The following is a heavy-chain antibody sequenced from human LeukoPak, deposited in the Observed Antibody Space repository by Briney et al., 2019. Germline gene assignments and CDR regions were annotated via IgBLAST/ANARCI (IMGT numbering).Heavy chain of an antibody. CDR3: AKSGYCSGGSCYSGNWFDP. CDR2: ITGSGGRT. V-gene: IGHV3-23*01. Sequence: GGSLRLSCAASGFTFSSYAMNWVRQAPGKGLEWVSAITGSGGRTYYADSVKGRFTISRDNSKNTLYLQMNSLRAEDTAVYYCAKSGYCSGGSCYSGNWFDPWGQGTLVTVSS. J-gene: IGHJ5*02. CDR1: GFTFSSYA. D-gene: IGHD2-15*01.